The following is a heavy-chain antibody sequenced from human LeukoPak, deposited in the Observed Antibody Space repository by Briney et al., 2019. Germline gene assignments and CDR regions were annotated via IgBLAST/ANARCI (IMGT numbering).Heavy chain of an antibody. CDR3: ARGMYSSSSFDP. CDR2: VNSDGSST. J-gene: IGHJ5*02. D-gene: IGHD6-6*01. CDR1: GFIFSSYW. V-gene: IGHV3-74*01. Sequence: GGSLRLSCAASGFIFSSYWMHWVRQAPGKGLVWVSRVNSDGSSTSYADSVKGRFTISRDNAKNTLYLQMNSLRAEDTAVYYCARGMYSSSSFDPWGQGTLVTVSS.